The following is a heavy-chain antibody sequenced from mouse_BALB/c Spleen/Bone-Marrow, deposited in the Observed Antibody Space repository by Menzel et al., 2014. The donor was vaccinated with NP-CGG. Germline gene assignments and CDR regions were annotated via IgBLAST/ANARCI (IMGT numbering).Heavy chain of an antibody. CDR3: SRLYYYGNFAY. CDR1: GFDFSRYW. V-gene: IGHV4-1*02. J-gene: IGHJ3*01. CDR2: INPDSSTI. D-gene: IGHD1-1*01. Sequence: VQLQQSGGGLVQPGGSLKLSCAASGFDFSRYWMSWVRQAPGKGLEWIGEINPDSSTINYTPSLKDKFIISRDNAKNTLYLQMSKVRSEDTALYYCSRLYYYGNFAYWGQGILVTGAA.